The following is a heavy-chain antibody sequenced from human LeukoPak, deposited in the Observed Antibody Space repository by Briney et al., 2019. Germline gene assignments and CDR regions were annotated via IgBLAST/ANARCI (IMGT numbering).Heavy chain of an antibody. CDR3: ARGLRWEYYFDY. V-gene: IGHV4-39*01. CDR1: GGSISSSSYY. Sequence: PSETLSRTCTVSGGSISSSSYYWGWIRQPPGKGLEWIGSIYYSGSTYYNPSLKSRVTISVDTSKNQFSLKLSSVTAADTAVYYCARGLRWEYYFDYWGQGTLVTVSS. CDR2: IYYSGST. D-gene: IGHD4-23*01. J-gene: IGHJ4*02.